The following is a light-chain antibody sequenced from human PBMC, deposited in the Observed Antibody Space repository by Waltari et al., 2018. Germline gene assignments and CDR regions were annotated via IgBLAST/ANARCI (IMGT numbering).Light chain of an antibody. J-gene: IGKJ4*01. CDR1: QSISRW. Sequence: DIQMTQSPSTLSASVGDRVTMTCRAIQSISRWLAWYQQKPGKAPKLLIYEASSLESGVTSRFSGSGSATEFTLTISSLQPDDFATYHCQQYSSSPLTFGGGTKVEIK. CDR2: EAS. CDR3: QQYSSSPLT. V-gene: IGKV1-5*03.